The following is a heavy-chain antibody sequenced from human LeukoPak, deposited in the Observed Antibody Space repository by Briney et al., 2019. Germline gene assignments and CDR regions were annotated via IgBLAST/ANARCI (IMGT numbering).Heavy chain of an antibody. CDR3: ARAGPSSSWHQFDY. CDR1: GFTFSSYS. J-gene: IGHJ4*02. D-gene: IGHD6-13*01. Sequence: GGSLRLSCAASGFTFSSYSMNWVRQAPGKGLEWLSYITLSSSIIYYADSVKGRFTISRDNAKNSLYLQMNSLRAEDTAVYYCARAGPSSSWHQFDYWGQGTLVTVSS. V-gene: IGHV3-48*01. CDR2: ITLSSSII.